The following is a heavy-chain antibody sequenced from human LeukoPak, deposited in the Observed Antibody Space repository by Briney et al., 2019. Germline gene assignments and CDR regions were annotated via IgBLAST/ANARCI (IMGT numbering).Heavy chain of an antibody. V-gene: IGHV3-21*01. CDR2: ISSSSSYI. CDR3: ARDLAVAE. J-gene: IGHJ4*02. D-gene: IGHD6-19*01. CDR1: GFTFSSYA. Sequence: GGSLRLSCAASGFTFSSYAICWVRQAPGKGLEWVSSISSSSSYIYYADSVKGRFTISRDNAKNSLYLQMNSLRAEDTAVYYCARDLAVAEWGQGTLVTVSS.